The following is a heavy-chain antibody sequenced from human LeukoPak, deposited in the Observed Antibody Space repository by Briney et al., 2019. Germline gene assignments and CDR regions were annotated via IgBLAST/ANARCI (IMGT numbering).Heavy chain of an antibody. CDR1: GGSISSSSYY. J-gene: IGHJ6*03. CDR3: ARETEGSGYYYLSYYYYYMDV. D-gene: IGHD3-10*01. CDR2: SDYSGST. Sequence: PSETLSLTCTVSGGSISSSSYYWGWIRQPPGKGLEWIGNSDYSGSTYYNPSLKSRVTISVDTSKNQFSLKLSSVTAADTAVYYCARETEGSGYYYLSYYYYYMDVWGRGTTVTVSS. V-gene: IGHV4-39*07.